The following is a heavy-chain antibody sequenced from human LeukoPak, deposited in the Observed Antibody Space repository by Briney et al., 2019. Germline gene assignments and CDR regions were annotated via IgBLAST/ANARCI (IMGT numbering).Heavy chain of an antibody. Sequence: GASVKVSCKASGYSFTGYFIHWVRRAPGQGLEWMGCIDPNSGDTKYAQKFQGRVSMPRDTSTRTAYMELSRLRSDDTAVYFCARSGSTGYFLDYWGQGTLVTVSS. CDR1: GYSFTGYF. CDR2: IDPNSGDT. CDR3: ARSGSTGYFLDY. J-gene: IGHJ4*02. V-gene: IGHV1-2*02. D-gene: IGHD3-22*01.